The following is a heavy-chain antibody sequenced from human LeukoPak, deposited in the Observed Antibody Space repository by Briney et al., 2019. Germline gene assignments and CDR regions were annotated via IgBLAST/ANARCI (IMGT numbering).Heavy chain of an antibody. D-gene: IGHD3-22*01. CDR3: ARGSGHFGVVVPSGDY. J-gene: IGHJ4*02. Sequence: QTGGSLRLSCAASGFTFSSYWMHWVRQAPGKGLVWVSRINSDGSRTSYADSVRGRFTISRDNAKNTLYLQMNSLRAEDAAVYYCARGSGHFGVVVPSGDYWGQGTLVTVSS. CDR2: INSDGSRT. V-gene: IGHV3-74*01. CDR1: GFTFSSYW.